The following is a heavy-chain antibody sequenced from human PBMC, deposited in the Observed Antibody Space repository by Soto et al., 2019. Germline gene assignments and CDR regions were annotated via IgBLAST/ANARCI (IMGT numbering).Heavy chain of an antibody. Sequence: GGSLRLSCAASGFTFSSYWMHWVRQAPGKGLVWVSRINSDGSSTSYADSVKGRFTISRDNAKNTLYLQMNSLRAEDTAVYYCASSPGGGPHAFDIWGQGTMVTVSS. V-gene: IGHV3-74*01. CDR3: ASSPGGGPHAFDI. D-gene: IGHD3-16*01. CDR1: GFTFSSYW. CDR2: INSDGSST. J-gene: IGHJ3*02.